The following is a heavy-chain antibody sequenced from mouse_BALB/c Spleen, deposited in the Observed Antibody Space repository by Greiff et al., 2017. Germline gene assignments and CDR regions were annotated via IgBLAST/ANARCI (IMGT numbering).Heavy chain of an antibody. CDR2: IYPSDSYT. D-gene: IGHD2-3*01. Sequence: VKLQQPGAELVRPGASVKLSCKASGYTFTSYWINWVKQRPGQGLEWIGNIYPSDSYTNYNQKFKDKATLTVDKSSSTAYMQLSSPTSEDSAVYYCTRSDGYPHYYAMDYWGQGTSVTVSS. J-gene: IGHJ4*01. CDR1: GYTFTSYW. V-gene: IGHV1-69*02. CDR3: TRSDGYPHYYAMDY.